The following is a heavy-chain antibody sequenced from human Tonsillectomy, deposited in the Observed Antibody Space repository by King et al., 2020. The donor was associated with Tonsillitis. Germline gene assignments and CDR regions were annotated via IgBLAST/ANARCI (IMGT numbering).Heavy chain of an antibody. CDR3: AREGLRYHIGDACDL. Sequence: QLVQSGAEVKKPGASVKISCKASGYTFTTHFMHWVRQAPGQGLEWLGIINPGGGRPTYAQKFQGRVIMTRDASTRTVNMEVRSLRSEEKAIYLCAREGLRYHIGDACDLWRQGTMVTVTS. J-gene: IGHJ3*01. CDR2: INPGGGRP. CDR1: GYTFTTHF. V-gene: IGHV1-46*01. D-gene: IGHD3-9*01.